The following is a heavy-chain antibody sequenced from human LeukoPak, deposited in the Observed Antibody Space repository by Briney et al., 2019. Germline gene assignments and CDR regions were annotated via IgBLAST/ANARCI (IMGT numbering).Heavy chain of an antibody. CDR1: GGTFSSYA. V-gene: IGHV1-69*13. J-gene: IGHJ4*02. Sequence: ASVKVSCKASGGTFSSYAISWVRQAPGQGLEWMGGIIPIFGTANYPQKFQGRVTITADESTSTAYMELSSLRSEDTAVYYCARARDIVVVPAAEYYDFWSGHWEFDYWGQGTLVTVSS. CDR3: ARARDIVVVPAAEYYDFWSGHWEFDY. D-gene: IGHD2-2*01. CDR2: IIPIFGTA.